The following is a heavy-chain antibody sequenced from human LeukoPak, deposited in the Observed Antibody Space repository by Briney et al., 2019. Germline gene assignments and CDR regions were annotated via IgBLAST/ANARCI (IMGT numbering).Heavy chain of an antibody. Sequence: GGSLRLSCAASGFTFSSYAMSWVRQAPGKGLEWVSAISGSGGSTYYADSVKGRFTISRDNSKNTLYLQMNSLRAEDTAVYYCAKRLWSITMVGEELTFDYWGQGTLVAVSS. CDR1: GFTFSSYA. J-gene: IGHJ4*02. CDR2: ISGSGGST. D-gene: IGHD3-10*02. CDR3: AKRLWSITMVGEELTFDY. V-gene: IGHV3-23*01.